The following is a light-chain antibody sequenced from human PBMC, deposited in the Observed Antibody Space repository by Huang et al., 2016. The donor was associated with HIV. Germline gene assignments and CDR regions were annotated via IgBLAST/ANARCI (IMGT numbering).Light chain of an antibody. CDR3: QQRDIWPLT. V-gene: IGKV3-11*01. J-gene: IGKJ3*01. CDR1: ESVRNC. Sequence: EIVLTQSPATLSFSPGEGATLSCRAKESVRNCLAWYQQKPVQAPRLLIKCSSNRAAGVPARFSGNGSGTDFTLTINSLEPGDFCFYYCQQRDIWPLTFGPGTRVDIK. CDR2: CSS.